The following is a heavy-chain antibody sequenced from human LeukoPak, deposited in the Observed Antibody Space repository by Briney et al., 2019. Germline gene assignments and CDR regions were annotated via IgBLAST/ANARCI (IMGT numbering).Heavy chain of an antibody. D-gene: IGHD3-22*01. CDR3: ARASPAPKYYYDSSGYPRISDY. J-gene: IGHJ4*02. V-gene: IGHV1-18*01. CDR1: GYTFTSYG. CDR2: ISAYNGNT. Sequence: ASVKVSCKASGYTFTSYGISWVRQAPGQGLEWMGWISAYNGNTNYPQKLQGRVTMTTDTSTSTAYMELRSLRSDDTAVYYCARASPAPKYYYDSSGYPRISDYWGQGTLVTVSS.